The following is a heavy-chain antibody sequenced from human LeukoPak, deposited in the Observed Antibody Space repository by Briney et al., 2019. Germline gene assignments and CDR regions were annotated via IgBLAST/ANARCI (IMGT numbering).Heavy chain of an antibody. CDR3: ASSGSYRFDY. CDR1: GFTFSNNY. V-gene: IGHV3-30*03. D-gene: IGHD1-26*01. CDR2: ISYDGSNT. J-gene: IGHJ4*02. Sequence: GGSLRLSCEVSGFTFSNNYMHWVRQAPGMGLEWVAIISYDGSNTFYGDSVKGRFTISRDNSKKTLYLQMNSLRTEDTAVYYCASSGSYRFDYWGQGTLVTVSS.